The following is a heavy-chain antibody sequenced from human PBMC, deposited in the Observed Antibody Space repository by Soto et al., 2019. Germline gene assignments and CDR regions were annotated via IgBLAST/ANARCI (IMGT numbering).Heavy chain of an antibody. J-gene: IGHJ5*02. Sequence: EVQLVESGGGLVQPGRSLRLSCAASGFTFDDYAMHWVRQAPGKGLEWVSGISWNSGSIGYADSVKGRFTISRDNAKNSLYLQMNSLRAEDTALYYCAKENSRTRINWFDPWGQGTLVTVSS. V-gene: IGHV3-9*01. CDR3: AKENSRTRINWFDP. CDR2: ISWNSGSI. CDR1: GFTFDDYA. D-gene: IGHD1-7*01.